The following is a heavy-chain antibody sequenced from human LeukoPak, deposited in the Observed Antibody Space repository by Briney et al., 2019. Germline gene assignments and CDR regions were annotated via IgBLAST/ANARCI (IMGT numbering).Heavy chain of an antibody. Sequence: GGSLRLSCAASGFTFSSYSMNWVRQAPGKGLEWVSSISSSSSYIYYADSVKGRFTISRDNAKNSLYLQMNSLRAEDMALYYCAKSPTYYYDSSGYGYFDYWGQGTLVTVSS. V-gene: IGHV3-21*04. D-gene: IGHD3-22*01. J-gene: IGHJ4*02. CDR2: ISSSSSYI. CDR3: AKSPTYYYDSSGYGYFDY. CDR1: GFTFSSYS.